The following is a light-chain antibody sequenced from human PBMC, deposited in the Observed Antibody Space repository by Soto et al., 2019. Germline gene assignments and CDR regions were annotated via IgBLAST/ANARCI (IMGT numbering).Light chain of an antibody. J-gene: IGKJ1*01. CDR2: GAS. CDR3: QHYNSYSEA. V-gene: IGKV3-20*01. CDR1: QTVSSNY. Sequence: EIILTQSPDTLSLSPGERAPVSCSASQTVSSNYLAWCQQRPGQAPRLIIYGASTRAAGIPDRFSGGGSGTDFTLTISRLEPDDFATYYCQHYNSYSEAFGQGTKVDIK.